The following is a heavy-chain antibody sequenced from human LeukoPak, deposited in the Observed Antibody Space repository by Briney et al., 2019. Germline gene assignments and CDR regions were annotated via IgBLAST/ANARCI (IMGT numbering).Heavy chain of an antibody. CDR2: INHSGGT. CDR3: AREYFWSGYYPY. CDR1: GGSFSGYY. V-gene: IGHV4-34*01. Sequence: SETLSLTCAVYGGSFSGYYWSWIRQPPGKGLEWIGEINHSGGTNYNPSLKSRVTISVDTSKNQFSLKLSSVTAADTVVYYCAREYFWSGYYPYWGQGTLVTVSS. J-gene: IGHJ4*02. D-gene: IGHD3-3*01.